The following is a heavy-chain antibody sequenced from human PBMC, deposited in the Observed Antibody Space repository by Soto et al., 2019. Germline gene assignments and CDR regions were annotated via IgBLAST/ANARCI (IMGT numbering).Heavy chain of an antibody. CDR1: GFTFSSYA. J-gene: IGHJ4*02. CDR3: ARDLEANYYDSSGYLGY. D-gene: IGHD3-22*01. V-gene: IGHV3-30-3*01. CDR2: ISYDGSNK. Sequence: GGSLRLSCAASGFTFSSYAMHWVRQAPGKGLEWVAVISYDGSNKYYADSVKGRFTISRDNSKNTLYLQMNSLRAEDTAVYYCARDLEANYYDSSGYLGYWGQGTLVTVSS.